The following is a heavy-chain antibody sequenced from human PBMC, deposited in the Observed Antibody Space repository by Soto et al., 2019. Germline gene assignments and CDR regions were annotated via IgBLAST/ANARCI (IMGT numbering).Heavy chain of an antibody. CDR2: ISGGSSVT. D-gene: IGHD3-10*01. V-gene: IGHV3-23*01. CDR3: AKVLSKNYYYPFDF. J-gene: IGHJ4*02. Sequence: GSLRLSCTASGFTFSDYAMTWVRQAPGKGLEWVSTISGGSSVTYYGDSVKGRFTISRDNAKKTLFLQLNRLSAEDAATYYCAKVLSKNYYYPFDFWGQGTQVTVSS. CDR1: GFTFSDYA.